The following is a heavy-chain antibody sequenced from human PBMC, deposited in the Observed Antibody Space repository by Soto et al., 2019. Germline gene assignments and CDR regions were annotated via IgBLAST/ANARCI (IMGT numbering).Heavy chain of an antibody. D-gene: IGHD3-10*01. V-gene: IGHV3-21*01. CDR1: GFIFDIYS. J-gene: IGHJ6*02. CDR3: ARDRGAASDSRYDYYGIDV. Sequence: EVQLVESGGGLVKPGGSLRLSCAASGFIFDIYSMTWVRQAPGKGLEWVSSISSSSSYIYYADSVKGRFTISRDNAEKSLYLQMSSLRADDTAVYYCARDRGAASDSRYDYYGIDVWGQGTTVTVSS. CDR2: ISSSSSYI.